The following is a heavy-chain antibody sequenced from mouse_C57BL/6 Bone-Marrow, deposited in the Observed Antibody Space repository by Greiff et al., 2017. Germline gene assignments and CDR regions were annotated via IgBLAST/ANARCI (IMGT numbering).Heavy chain of an antibody. CDR1: GFTFSDYG. D-gene: IGHD4-1*01. Sequence: EVKVVESGGGLVQPGGSLKLSCAASGFTFSDYGMAWVRQAPRKGPEWVAFISNLAYSIYYADTVTGRFTISRENAKNTLYLERSSLRSEDTAMYYCARRRLTGYFDYWGQGTTLTVSS. CDR2: ISNLAYSI. CDR3: ARRRLTGYFDY. V-gene: IGHV5-15*01. J-gene: IGHJ2*01.